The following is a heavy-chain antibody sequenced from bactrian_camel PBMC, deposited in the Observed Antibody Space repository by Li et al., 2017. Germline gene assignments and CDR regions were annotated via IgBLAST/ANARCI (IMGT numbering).Heavy chain of an antibody. J-gene: IGHJ4*01. Sequence: VQLVESGGGLVHPGGSLRLSCVASGFAFGDFAMNWVRQGPGVGLEWVSTINSGGGSTYYADSLKGRFTISRDNAKNSLYLQLNSLKTEDTAMYYCAKGWGNSPIKGQGTQVTVS. D-gene: IGHD5*01. V-gene: IGHV3S31*01. CDR1: GFAFGDFA. CDR2: INSGGGST.